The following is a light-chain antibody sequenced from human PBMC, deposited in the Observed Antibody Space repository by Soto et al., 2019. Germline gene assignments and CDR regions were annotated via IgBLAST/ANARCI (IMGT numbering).Light chain of an antibody. CDR1: QSISGW. V-gene: IGKV1-5*01. J-gene: IGKJ1*01. CDR3: QQYNSYPWT. CDR2: DVS. Sequence: DIQMTQSPSTLSASVGDRVTITCRASQSISGWLAWYQQKPGKAPKLLIYDVSSLESGVPSRFSGSGSGPEFTLAISSLQPDDFATYYCQQYNSYPWTFGQGTKV.